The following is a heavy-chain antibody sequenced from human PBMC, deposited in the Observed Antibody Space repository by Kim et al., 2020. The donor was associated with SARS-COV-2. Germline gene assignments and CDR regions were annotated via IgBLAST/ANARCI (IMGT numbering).Heavy chain of an antibody. CDR1: GFTFSSYA. Sequence: GGSLRLSCAASGFTFSSYAMHWVRQAPGKGLEWVAVISYDGSNKYYADSVKGRFTISRDNSKNTLYLQMNSLRAEDTAVYYCARDHRRIYYYYYGMDVWGQGTTVTVSS. CDR2: ISYDGSNK. V-gene: IGHV3-30-3*01. CDR3: ARDHRRIYYYYYGMDV. J-gene: IGHJ6*02.